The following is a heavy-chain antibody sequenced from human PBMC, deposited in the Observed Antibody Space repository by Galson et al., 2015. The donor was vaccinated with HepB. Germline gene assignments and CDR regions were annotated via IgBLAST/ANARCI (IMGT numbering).Heavy chain of an antibody. CDR3: AKDRGSQVGSTVPFDM. Sequence: SLRLSCAASGFTFSSYSMNWVRQAPGKGLEWVAYISSSSSTTYYADSVKGRFTISRDNSKNTLYLQTNSLRAEDTAVYYCAKDRGSQVGSTVPFDMWGQGTTVTVSS. V-gene: IGHV3-48*01. CDR1: GFTFSSYS. CDR2: ISSSSSTT. J-gene: IGHJ3*02. D-gene: IGHD1-26*01.